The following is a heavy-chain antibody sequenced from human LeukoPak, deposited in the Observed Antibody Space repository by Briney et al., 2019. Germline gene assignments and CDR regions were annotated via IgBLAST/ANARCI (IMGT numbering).Heavy chain of an antibody. Sequence: GGPLRLSCAASGFTFSSYSINWVRQAPGKGLEWVSSISSGGTFMYYADSVKGRFTISRDNAKKSVFLQMNSLRAEDLAVYYCAREPTGDYWGQGMLVTVSS. D-gene: IGHD1-1*01. V-gene: IGHV3-21*01. CDR3: AREPTGDY. CDR1: GFTFSSYS. CDR2: ISSGGTFM. J-gene: IGHJ4*02.